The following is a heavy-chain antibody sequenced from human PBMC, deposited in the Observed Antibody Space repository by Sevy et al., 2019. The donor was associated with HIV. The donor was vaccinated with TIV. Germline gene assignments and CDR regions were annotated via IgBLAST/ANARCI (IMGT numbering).Heavy chain of an antibody. V-gene: IGHV3-20*04. CDR2: INWNGGST. D-gene: IGHD3-10*01. J-gene: IGHJ6*02. CDR1: GFTFDDYG. Sequence: GGSLRLSCAASGFTFDDYGMSWVRQAPGKGLEWVSGINWNGGSTGYADSVNGRFTISRANAKNSLYRQMNSLRAEDTALYYWARSPAVTMVRGVIIGPYYYYGMDVWGQGTTVTVSS. CDR3: ARSPAVTMVRGVIIGPYYYYGMDV.